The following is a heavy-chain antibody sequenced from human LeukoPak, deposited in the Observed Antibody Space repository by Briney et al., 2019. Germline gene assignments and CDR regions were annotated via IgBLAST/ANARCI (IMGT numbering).Heavy chain of an antibody. D-gene: IGHD6-13*01. CDR2: IKPNSGDT. CDR3: ARDKIAATGLQADDYYFYYMDV. J-gene: IGHJ6*03. CDR1: GYTFTGYY. V-gene: IGHV1-2*02. Sequence: ASVKVSCKASGYTFTGYYMHWVRQAPGQGLEWMGWIKPNSGDTKYAQKFQGRVTMTRDTSIRTVYMELSGLTSDDTALYYCARDKIAATGLQADDYYFYYMDVWGKGTTVTVSS.